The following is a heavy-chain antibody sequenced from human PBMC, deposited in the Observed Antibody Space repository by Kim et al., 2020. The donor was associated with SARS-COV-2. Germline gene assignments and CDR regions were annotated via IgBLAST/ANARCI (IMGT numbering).Heavy chain of an antibody. CDR3: ARDYVAAVALNYWFDP. J-gene: IGHJ5*02. CDR2: IIPIFGTA. V-gene: IGHV1-69*13. CDR1: GGTFSSYA. Sequence: SVKVSCKASGGTFSSYAISWVRQAPGQGLEWMGGIIPIFGTANYAQKFQGRVTITADESTSTAYMELSSLRSEDTAVYYCARDYVAAVALNYWFDPWGQGTLVTVSS. D-gene: IGHD6-19*01.